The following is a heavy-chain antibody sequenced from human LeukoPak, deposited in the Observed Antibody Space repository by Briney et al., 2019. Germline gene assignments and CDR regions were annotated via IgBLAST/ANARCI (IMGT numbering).Heavy chain of an antibody. CDR3: ARAPTVARPTDY. D-gene: IGHD4-11*01. J-gene: IGHJ4*02. Sequence: SQTLSLTCTVSGGSISSGDYYWSWICQPPGKGLEWIGYIYYSGSTYYNPSLKSRVTISVDTSKNQFSLKLSSVTAADTAVYYCARAPTVARPTDYWGQGTLVTVSS. CDR1: GGSISSGDYY. CDR2: IYYSGST. V-gene: IGHV4-30-4*01.